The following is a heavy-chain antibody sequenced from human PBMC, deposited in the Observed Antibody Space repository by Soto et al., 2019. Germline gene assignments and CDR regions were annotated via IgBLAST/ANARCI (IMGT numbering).Heavy chain of an antibody. CDR3: ARCGSCSGGSCHYYGWNWFDP. Sequence: PGESLKISCKGSGYSFTSYWIGWVRQMPGKGLEWMGIIYPGHSDTRYSPSFQGQVTISADKSISTAYLQWSSLKASDTAMYYCARCGSCSGGSCHYYGWNWFDPWGQGTLVTVSS. CDR1: GYSFTSYW. V-gene: IGHV5-51*01. CDR2: IYPGHSDT. D-gene: IGHD2-15*01. J-gene: IGHJ5*02.